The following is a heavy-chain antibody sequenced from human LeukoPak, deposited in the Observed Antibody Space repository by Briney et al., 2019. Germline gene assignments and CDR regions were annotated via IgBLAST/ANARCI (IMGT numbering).Heavy chain of an antibody. V-gene: IGHV3-30*18. CDR1: GFTFSSYG. CDR3: AKRTQYCSSTSCYVGYGMDV. D-gene: IGHD2-2*01. J-gene: IGHJ6*02. Sequence: PGGSLRLSCAASGFTFSSYGMHWVRQAPGKGLEWVAVISYDGSNKYYADSVKGRFTISRDNSKNTLYLQMNSLRAEDTAVYYCAKRTQYCSSTSCYVGYGMDVWGQGTTVTVSS. CDR2: ISYDGSNK.